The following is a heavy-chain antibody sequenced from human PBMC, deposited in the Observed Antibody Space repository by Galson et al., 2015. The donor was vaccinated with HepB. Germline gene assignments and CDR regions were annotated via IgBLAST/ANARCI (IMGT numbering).Heavy chain of an antibody. D-gene: IGHD3-16*01. CDR2: IYPGDSDT. CDR3: ARQDYWGRHRLGWFDP. Sequence: QSGAEVKKPGESLKISCKGSGYSFTSYWIGWVRQMPGKGLEWMGIIYPGDSDTRYSPSFQGQVTISADKSISTAYLQWSSLKASDTAMYYCARQDYWGRHRLGWFDPWGQGTLVTVSS. V-gene: IGHV5-51*01. CDR1: GYSFTSYW. J-gene: IGHJ5*02.